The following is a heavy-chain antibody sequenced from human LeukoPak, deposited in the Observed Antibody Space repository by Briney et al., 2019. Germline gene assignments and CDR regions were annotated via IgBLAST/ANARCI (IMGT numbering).Heavy chain of an antibody. CDR2: IKQDGSEK. CDR3: ARDMYGGTEY. J-gene: IGHJ4*02. CDR1: GFTFSSYW. D-gene: IGHD2-8*01. Sequence: GGSLRLSCAASGFTFSSYWMSWVRQAPGKGLGWAANIKQDGSEKYYVDSVKGRFTISRDNAKNSLYLQMNSLRVEDTAIYYCARDMYGGTEYWGQGTLVTVSS. V-gene: IGHV3-7*01.